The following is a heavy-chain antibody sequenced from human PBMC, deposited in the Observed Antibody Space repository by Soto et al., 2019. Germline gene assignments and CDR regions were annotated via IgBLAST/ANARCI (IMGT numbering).Heavy chain of an antibody. CDR1: GGSFSGYY. V-gene: IGHV4-34*01. Sequence: SETLSLTCAVSGGSFSGYYWSWIRQPPGKGLEWIGEINHSGSTNYNPSLKSRVTISVDTSKNQFSLKLSSVTAADTAVYYCARGVLRYFDWLPRLNYYYYGMDVWGQGTTVT. J-gene: IGHJ6*02. D-gene: IGHD3-9*01. CDR2: INHSGST. CDR3: ARGVLRYFDWLPRLNYYYYGMDV.